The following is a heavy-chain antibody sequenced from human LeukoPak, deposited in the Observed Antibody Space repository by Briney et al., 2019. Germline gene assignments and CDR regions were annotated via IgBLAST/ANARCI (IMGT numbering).Heavy chain of an antibody. Sequence: GASVKVSCKASGYTFTSYAMHWVRHAPGQRLEWMGWINAGNGNTKYSQKFQGRVTITRDTSASTAYMELSSLRSEDTAVYYCARSWRIVVVPAAMANNWFDPWGQGTLVTVSS. CDR2: INAGNGNT. V-gene: IGHV1-3*01. CDR3: ARSWRIVVVPAAMANNWFDP. D-gene: IGHD2-2*01. J-gene: IGHJ5*02. CDR1: GYTFTSYA.